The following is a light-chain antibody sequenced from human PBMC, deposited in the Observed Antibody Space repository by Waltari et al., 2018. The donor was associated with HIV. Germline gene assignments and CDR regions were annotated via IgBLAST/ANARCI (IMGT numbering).Light chain of an antibody. V-gene: IGLV2-23*01. J-gene: IGLJ2*01. CDR3: CAYAGGLE. CDR2: EDN. CDR1: NSDTGNSKF. Sequence: QSALTQPASVSGSPGQSITISCPGTNSDTGNSKFVSWYQLYPGKAPKLIIYEDNKRPSGISNRFSASKSADTASLTISGLQAEDEADYYCCAYAGGLEFGGGTKLTVL.